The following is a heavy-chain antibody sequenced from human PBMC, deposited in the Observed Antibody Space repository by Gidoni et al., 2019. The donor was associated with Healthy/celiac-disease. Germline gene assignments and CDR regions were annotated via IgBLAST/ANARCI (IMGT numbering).Heavy chain of an antibody. CDR3: ARRTQYSSLGYYFDY. J-gene: IGHJ4*02. V-gene: IGHV4-31*03. CDR1: GGPISSGGYY. CDR2: IYYSGST. D-gene: IGHD6-6*01. Sequence: QVQLQESGPGLVKPSQTLSLTCTVSGGPISSGGYYWSWIRQHPGKGLEWIGYIYYSGSTYYTPSLKSRVTISVDTSKNQFSLKLSSVTAADTAVYYCARRTQYSSLGYYFDYWGQGTLVTVSS.